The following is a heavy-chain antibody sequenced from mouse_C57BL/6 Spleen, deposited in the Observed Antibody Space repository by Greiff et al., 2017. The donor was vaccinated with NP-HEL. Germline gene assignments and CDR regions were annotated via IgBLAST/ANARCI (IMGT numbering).Heavy chain of an antibody. J-gene: IGHJ4*01. CDR3: GSESGTGAMDY. D-gene: IGHD4-1*01. CDR2: IWGVGST. CDR1: GFSLTSYG. V-gene: IGHV2-6*01. Sequence: VQLQQSGPGLVAPSQSLSITCTVSGFSLTSYGVDWVRQSPGKGLEWLGVIWGVGSTNYNSDLKSRLSISKDNSKSQVFLKMNRLQTDDTAMYYGGSESGTGAMDYWGQGTSVTVSS.